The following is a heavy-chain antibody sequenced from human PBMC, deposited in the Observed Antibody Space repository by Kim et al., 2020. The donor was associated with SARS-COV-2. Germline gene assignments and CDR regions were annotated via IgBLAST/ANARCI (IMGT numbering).Heavy chain of an antibody. V-gene: IGHV4-34*01. Sequence: SETLSLTCAVYGGSFSGYYWSWIRQPPGKGLEWIGEINHSGSTNYNPSLKSRVTISVDTSKNQFSLKLSSVTAADTAVYYCARFSGSGRYCMDYWGQGTL. D-gene: IGHD3-10*01. J-gene: IGHJ4*02. CDR2: INHSGST. CDR1: GGSFSGYY. CDR3: ARFSGSGRYCMDY.